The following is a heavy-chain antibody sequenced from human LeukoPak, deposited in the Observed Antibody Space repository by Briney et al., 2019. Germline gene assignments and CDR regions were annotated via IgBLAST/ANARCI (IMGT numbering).Heavy chain of an antibody. D-gene: IGHD2-2*01. Sequence: PSETLSLTCAVYGGSFSGYYWSWIRQPPGKGLEWIGEINHSGSTNYNPSLKSRVTISVDTSKNLFSLKLSSVTAADTAVYYCARAYCSSTSCYPYYFDYWGQGTLVTVSS. V-gene: IGHV4-34*01. J-gene: IGHJ4*02. CDR1: GGSFSGYY. CDR3: ARAYCSSTSCYPYYFDY. CDR2: INHSGST.